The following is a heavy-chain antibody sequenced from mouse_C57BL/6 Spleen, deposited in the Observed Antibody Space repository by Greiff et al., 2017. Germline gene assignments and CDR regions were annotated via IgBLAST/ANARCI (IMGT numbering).Heavy chain of an antibody. CDR2: INPGSGGT. V-gene: IGHV1-54*01. CDR1: GYAFTNYL. J-gene: IGHJ2*01. CDR3: ARWIYYGMNGYFDY. D-gene: IGHD1-1*01. Sequence: QVQLQQSGAELVRPGTSVKVSCKASGYAFTNYLIEWVKQRPGQGLEWIGVINPGSGGTNYNEKFKGKATLTADKSSSTAYMQLSSLTSEDSAVYFCARWIYYGMNGYFDYWGQSTTLTVSS.